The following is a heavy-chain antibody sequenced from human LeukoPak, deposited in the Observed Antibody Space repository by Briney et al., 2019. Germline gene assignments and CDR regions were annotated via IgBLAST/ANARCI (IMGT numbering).Heavy chain of an antibody. J-gene: IGHJ4*02. V-gene: IGHV3-66*01. CDR1: GFTVSTNY. CDR2: IYSGGTT. Sequence: GGSLRLSCAASGFTVSTNYMTWVRQAPGKGLEWVSVIYSGGTTYYADSVRGRFSISRDDSKNTLYLQMNSLRAEDTAVYYCARYDYGRSGFDYWGQGTLVTVSS. D-gene: IGHD5-12*01. CDR3: ARYDYGRSGFDY.